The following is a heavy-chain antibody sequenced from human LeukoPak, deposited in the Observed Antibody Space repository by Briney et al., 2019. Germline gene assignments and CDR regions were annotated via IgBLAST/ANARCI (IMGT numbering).Heavy chain of an antibody. CDR2: IYYSGST. J-gene: IGHJ4*02. CDR1: GDSISSSSYY. Sequence: SETLSLTCTVSGDSISSSSYYWGWIRRPPGKGLEWIGSIYYSGSTYYNPSLKSRVTISVYTSKNQFSLKLSSVTAADTAVYYCARWSSSYNFDYWGQGTLVTVSS. V-gene: IGHV4-39*01. CDR3: ARWSSSYNFDY. D-gene: IGHD6-6*01.